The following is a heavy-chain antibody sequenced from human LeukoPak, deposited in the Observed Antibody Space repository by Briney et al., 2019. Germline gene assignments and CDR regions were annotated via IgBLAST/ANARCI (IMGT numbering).Heavy chain of an antibody. J-gene: IGHJ4*02. D-gene: IGHD4/OR15-4a*01. CDR3: AKDLSGHWCIDY. CDR1: GFTFSNYY. V-gene: IGHV3-30*18. CDR2: ISDDGERK. Sequence: PGRSLRLSCVASGFTFSNYYMHWVRQAPGKGLEWVAIISDDGERKFYADSVRGRITISRDKPKNTLFLQMNSLRADDTAVYFCAKDLSGHWCIDYWGQGTLVTVSS.